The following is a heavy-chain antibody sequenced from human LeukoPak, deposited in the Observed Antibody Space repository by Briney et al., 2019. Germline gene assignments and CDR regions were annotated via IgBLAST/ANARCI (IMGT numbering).Heavy chain of an antibody. CDR2: ISGGGDIT. Sequence: HPGGSLRLSCAASGFNFANHAMSWVRQTPGKGLEWVSAISGGGDITYYADSVTGRFTISRDNSKDTLFLQMHSLRAEDTAVYYCARGEGGIAADGLDYWGQGTLVTVSS. D-gene: IGHD6-13*01. CDR1: GFNFANHA. CDR3: ARGEGGIAADGLDY. J-gene: IGHJ4*02. V-gene: IGHV3-23*01.